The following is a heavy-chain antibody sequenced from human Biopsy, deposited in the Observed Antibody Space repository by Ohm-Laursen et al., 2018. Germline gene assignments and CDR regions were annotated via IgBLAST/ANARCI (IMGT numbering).Heavy chain of an antibody. CDR3: ARGDYFDSNGYFCFDP. V-gene: IGHV4-31*01. J-gene: IGHJ5*02. Sequence: SQTLSLTWTVSGGSISSGGSYWSWIRQRPGKGLEWIGYIFNSANTYYNPSLKNLITISGDTSKNQFSLKLNSVTAADTAVYYCARGDYFDSNGYFCFDPWGQGTLVTVSS. CDR1: GGSISSGGSY. D-gene: IGHD3-22*01. CDR2: IFNSANT.